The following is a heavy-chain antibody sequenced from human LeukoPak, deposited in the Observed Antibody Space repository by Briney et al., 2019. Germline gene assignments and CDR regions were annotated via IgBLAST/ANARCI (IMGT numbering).Heavy chain of an antibody. V-gene: IGHV1-69*08. CDR1: GGTFSSYS. J-gene: IGHJ4*02. Sequence: ASVKVSCKASGGTFSSYSITWVRQAPGQGLEWMGRIIPILGTVNYAQKFQGRVTITPDKSTTTAYMELSGLRSEDTAVYYCVLQLTIYFDHWGQGTLVTVSS. CDR2: IIPILGTV. CDR3: VLQLTIYFDH. D-gene: IGHD3-3*01.